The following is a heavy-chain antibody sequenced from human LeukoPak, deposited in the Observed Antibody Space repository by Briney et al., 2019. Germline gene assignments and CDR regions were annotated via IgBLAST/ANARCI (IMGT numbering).Heavy chain of an antibody. CDR2: IIPIFGTA. D-gene: IGHD6-13*01. CDR3: ARETSSTGQQLPPSHYYFDY. J-gene: IGHJ4*02. V-gene: IGHV1-69*13. CDR1: GGTFSSYA. Sequence: SVKVSCKASGGTFSSYAISWVRQAPGQGLEWMGGIIPIFGTANYAQKFQGRVTITADESTSTAYMELSSLRAEDTAVYYCARETSSTGQQLPPSHYYFDYWGQGTLVTVSS.